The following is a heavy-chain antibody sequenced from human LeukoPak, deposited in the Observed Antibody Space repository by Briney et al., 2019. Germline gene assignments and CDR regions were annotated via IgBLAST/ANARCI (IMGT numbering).Heavy chain of an antibody. D-gene: IGHD5-18*01. J-gene: IGHJ4*02. V-gene: IGHV3-33*06. Sequence: RTGGSLRLSCVASGFTFTSYGMHWVRQAPGKGLEWVAVSWFAGDTKYYADSVKGRFTISRDNSKNTLYLQMNSLRAEDTAVYYCAKGARLGDTAMSADYWGQGTLVTVSS. CDR1: GFTFTSYG. CDR3: AKGARLGDTAMSADY. CDR2: SWFAGDTK.